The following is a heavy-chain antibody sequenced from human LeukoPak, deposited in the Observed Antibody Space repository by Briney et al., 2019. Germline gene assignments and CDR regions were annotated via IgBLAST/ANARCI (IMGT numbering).Heavy chain of an antibody. CDR1: GFTFGSYS. CDR3: AREGFGDSSGYYSSHFDY. V-gene: IGHV3-21*04. D-gene: IGHD3-22*01. J-gene: IGHJ4*02. Sequence: GGSLRLSCAASGFTFGSYSMNWVRQAPGKGLEWVSSISSSSSYIYYADSVKGRFTISRDNAKNSLYLQMNSLRAEDTAVYYCAREGFGDSSGYYSSHFDYWGQGTLVTVSS. CDR2: ISSSSSYI.